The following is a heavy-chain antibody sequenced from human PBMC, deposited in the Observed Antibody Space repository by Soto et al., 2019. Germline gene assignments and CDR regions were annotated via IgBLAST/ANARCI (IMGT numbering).Heavy chain of an antibody. V-gene: IGHV1-2*02. CDR1: AYTFTRYN. J-gene: IGHJ6*02. CDR3: AAGWQPKYGMDV. Sequence: XSVKVSCEASAYTFTRYNMLCVRQAPGQGLEWMGWINPNSGGTNYAQKFQGSVTMPRDTSISTAYMELSRLRSDDTAVYYCAAGWQPKYGMDVWGQGTTVTVSS. D-gene: IGHD2-15*01. CDR2: INPNSGGT.